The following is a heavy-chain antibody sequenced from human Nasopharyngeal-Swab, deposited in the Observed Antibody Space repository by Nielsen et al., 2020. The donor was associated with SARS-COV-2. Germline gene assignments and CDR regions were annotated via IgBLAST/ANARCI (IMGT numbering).Heavy chain of an antibody. CDR3: AKDQGSYYDY. D-gene: IGHD1-26*01. CDR1: GFTFSSYA. V-gene: IGHV3-23*03. Sequence: GGSLRLSCAASGFTFSSYAMSWVRQAPGKGPEWASVIYSGGSSTYYADSVKGRFTISRDNSKNTLYLQMNSLRAEDTAVYYCAKDQGSYYDYWGQGTLVTVSS. J-gene: IGHJ4*02. CDR2: IYSGGSST.